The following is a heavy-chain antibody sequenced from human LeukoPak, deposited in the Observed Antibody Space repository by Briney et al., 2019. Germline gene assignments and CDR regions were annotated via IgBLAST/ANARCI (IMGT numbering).Heavy chain of an antibody. Sequence: ASAKVSCKASGGTFSSYAISWVRQAPGQGLEWMGRIIPIFGIANYAQKFQGRVTITADKSTSTAYMELSSLRSEDTAVYYCARAAPYYGSGSKWFDPWGQGTLVTVSS. CDR1: GGTFSSYA. CDR2: IIPIFGIA. V-gene: IGHV1-69*04. D-gene: IGHD3-10*01. CDR3: ARAAPYYGSGSKWFDP. J-gene: IGHJ5*02.